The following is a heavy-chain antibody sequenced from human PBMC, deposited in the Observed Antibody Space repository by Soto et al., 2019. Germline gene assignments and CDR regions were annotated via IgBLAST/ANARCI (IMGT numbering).Heavy chain of an antibody. J-gene: IGHJ6*02. CDR2: INPGDSDI. V-gene: IGHV5-51*01. CDR3: ARHEQFYYYYYGMDV. CDR1: GYSFTTYW. D-gene: IGHD4-4*01. Sequence: GESLKISCKASGYSFTTYWIAWVRQMPGKGLEWMGIINPGDSDIRYSPSFQGQVTISADNPISTAYLQWSSLKASDTAMYYCARHEQFYYYYYGMDVWGQGTAVTAP.